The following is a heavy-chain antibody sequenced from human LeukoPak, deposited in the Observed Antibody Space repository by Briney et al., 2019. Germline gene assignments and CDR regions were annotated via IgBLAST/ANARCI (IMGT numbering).Heavy chain of an antibody. D-gene: IGHD1-14*01. CDR1: GYSISSGYY. CDR3: ARPHGNHDY. Sequence: SETLSLTCTVSGYSISSGYYWGWIRQPPGKGLEWIGSIYHSGSTYYNPSLKSRVTISVDTSKNQFSLKLSSVTAADTAVYYCARPHGNHDYWGQGTLVTVSS. J-gene: IGHJ4*02. V-gene: IGHV4-38-2*02. CDR2: IYHSGST.